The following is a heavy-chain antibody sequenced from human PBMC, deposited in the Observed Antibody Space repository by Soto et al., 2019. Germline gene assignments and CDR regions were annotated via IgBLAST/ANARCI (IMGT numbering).Heavy chain of an antibody. CDR3: ARAFLRTHRFDP. Sequence: PGGSLRLSCAASGFTFSSYAMHWVRQAPGKGLEWVAVISYDGSNKYYADSVKGRFTITRDTAANTVYMELSNLRAEDTAIYYCARAFLRTHRFDPWGQGTLVTVSS. CDR2: ISYDGSNK. J-gene: IGHJ5*02. CDR1: GFTFSSYA. V-gene: IGHV3-30-3*01.